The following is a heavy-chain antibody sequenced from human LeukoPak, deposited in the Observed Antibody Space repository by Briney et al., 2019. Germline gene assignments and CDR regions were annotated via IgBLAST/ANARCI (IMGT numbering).Heavy chain of an antibody. CDR3: AKEGELDNFDY. J-gene: IGHJ4*02. D-gene: IGHD1-26*01. CDR1: GFTFSNYA. V-gene: IGHV3-23*01. Sequence: GGSQRLSCAASGFTFSNYAMSWVRQSPGKGLEWVSSISGSGGSTYYADSVKGRFTISRDNSNNTLYLQMNSLRAEDTAVFYCAKEGELDNFDYWGQGTLVTVSS. CDR2: ISGSGGST.